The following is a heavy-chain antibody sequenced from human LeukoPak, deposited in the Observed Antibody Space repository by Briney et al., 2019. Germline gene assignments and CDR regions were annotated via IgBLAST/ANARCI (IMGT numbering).Heavy chain of an antibody. V-gene: IGHV4-38-2*01. J-gene: IGHJ4*02. CDR3: ARSRRRGSSTSLYYFDY. CDR2: IFHSGNT. Sequence: SETLSLTCAVSRYSISSDYFWGWIRQPPGKGLEWIGSIFHSGNTYHNPSLKSRVTISVDTSKNQFSLKLSSVTAADTAVYYCARSRRRGSSTSLYYFDYWGQGTLVTVSS. CDR1: RYSISSDYF. D-gene: IGHD2-2*01.